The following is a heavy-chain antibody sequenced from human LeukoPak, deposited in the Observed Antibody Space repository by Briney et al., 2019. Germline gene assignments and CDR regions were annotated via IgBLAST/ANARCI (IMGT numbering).Heavy chain of an antibody. Sequence: KASETLSLTCTVSGGSISNSYWSWIRQPPGKGLEWIGYVYYSGSSNYNPSLKSRVTISVDTSKNQFSLKLSSVTAADTAVYYCARLRDLYNIFDYWGQGTLVTVSS. CDR2: VYYSGSS. CDR3: ARLRDLYNIFDY. CDR1: GGSISNSY. D-gene: IGHD1-1*01. V-gene: IGHV4-59*12. J-gene: IGHJ4*02.